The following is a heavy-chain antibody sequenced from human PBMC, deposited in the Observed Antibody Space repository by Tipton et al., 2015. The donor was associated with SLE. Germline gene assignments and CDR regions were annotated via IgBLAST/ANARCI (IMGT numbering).Heavy chain of an antibody. D-gene: IGHD6-19*01. CDR2: ISSSAGSI. J-gene: IGHJ6*03. CDR3: AKVGSGWGYYMDV. V-gene: IGHV3-11*04. Sequence: SLRLSCVASGLSFSDYYLTWIRQAPGKGLEWISYISSSAGSIYYADSVKGRFTISRDNTKKSLYLQMNSLRAEDTAVYYCAKVGSGWGYYMDVWGKGTTVTVSS. CDR1: GLSFSDYY.